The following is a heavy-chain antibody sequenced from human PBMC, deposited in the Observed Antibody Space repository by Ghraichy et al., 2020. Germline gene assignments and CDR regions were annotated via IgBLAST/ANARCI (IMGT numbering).Heavy chain of an antibody. Sequence: TLSLTCTVSGGPISSYYWSWIRQPPGKGLEWIGCIYYSGSTDYNPSLKSRVTISVDTSKNQFSLKLSSVTAADTAVYYCARGGQQLVRTFDYWGQGTLVTVSS. J-gene: IGHJ4*02. V-gene: IGHV4-59*01. CDR1: GGPISSYY. D-gene: IGHD6-13*01. CDR2: IYYSGST. CDR3: ARGGQQLVRTFDY.